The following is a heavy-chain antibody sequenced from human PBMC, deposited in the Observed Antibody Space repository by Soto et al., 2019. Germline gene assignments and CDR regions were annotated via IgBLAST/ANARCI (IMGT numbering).Heavy chain of an antibody. CDR3: ASLAVVANYGMDV. J-gene: IGHJ6*02. V-gene: IGHV1-69*06. D-gene: IGHD2-15*01. CDR2: IIPIFGTA. CDR1: GDTFSSYA. Sequence: SVKVSCKASGDTFSSYAISWVRQAPGQGLEWMGGIIPIFGTANYAQKFQGRVTITADKSTSTAYMELSSLRSEDTAVYYCASLAVVANYGMDVWGQGTTVTISS.